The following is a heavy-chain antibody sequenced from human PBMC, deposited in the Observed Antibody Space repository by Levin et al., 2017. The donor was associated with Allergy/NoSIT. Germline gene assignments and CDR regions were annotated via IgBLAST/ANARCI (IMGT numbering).Heavy chain of an antibody. V-gene: IGHV4-39*01. D-gene: IGHD6-13*01. Sequence: RSSETLSLTCTVSGGSISSSSYYWGWIRQPPGKGLEWIGSIYYSGSTYYNPSLKSRVTISVDTSKNQFSLKLSSVTAADTAVYYCARIKDPSSWYDLNWFDPWGQGTLVTVSS. CDR2: IYYSGST. CDR1: GGSISSSSYY. J-gene: IGHJ5*02. CDR3: ARIKDPSSWYDLNWFDP.